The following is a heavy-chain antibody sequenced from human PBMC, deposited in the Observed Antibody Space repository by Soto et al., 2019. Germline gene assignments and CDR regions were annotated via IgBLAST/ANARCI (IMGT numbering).Heavy chain of an antibody. D-gene: IGHD6-19*01. CDR2: ISGSGGST. J-gene: IGHJ4*02. CDR1: CFTLSSYS. Sequence: PXGCLRVTRSAACFTLSSYSMSWVRQAPGKGLEWVSGISGSGGSTYYADSVKGRFTISRDNSKNTLYLQMNSLRAEDTAVYYCAIPQHGYSSGWWAGYWGQGTLVTFSS. CDR3: AIPQHGYSSGWWAGY. V-gene: IGHV3-23*01.